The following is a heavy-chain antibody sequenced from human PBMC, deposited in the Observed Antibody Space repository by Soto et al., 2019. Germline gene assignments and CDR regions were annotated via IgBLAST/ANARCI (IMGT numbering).Heavy chain of an antibody. CDR2: ISHSGTT. CDR3: ARAIGGSGSYYNYFDP. J-gene: IGHJ5*02. Sequence: TLSLTCAVSGGSISSGGYSWSWIRQPPGKGLEWIGYISHSGTTYYNPSLKSRVTISVDRSKNQFSLMLNSVTAADTAVYYCARAIGGSGSYYNYFDPWGQGTLVTVSS. D-gene: IGHD3-10*01. CDR1: GGSISSGGYS. V-gene: IGHV4-30-2*01.